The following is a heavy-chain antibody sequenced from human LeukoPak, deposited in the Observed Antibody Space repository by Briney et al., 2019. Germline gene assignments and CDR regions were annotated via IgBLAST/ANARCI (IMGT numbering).Heavy chain of an antibody. D-gene: IGHD3-10*01. CDR1: GFTVSSNY. CDR2: ISGSGGST. V-gene: IGHV3-23*01. J-gene: IGHJ4*02. Sequence: RTGGSLRLSCAASGFTVSSNYMSWVRQAPRKGLEWVSAISGSGGSTYYADSVKGRFTISRDNSKNTLYLQMNSLRAEDTAVYYCAKDSSPWDPMASWGQGTLVTVSS. CDR3: AKDSSPWDPMAS.